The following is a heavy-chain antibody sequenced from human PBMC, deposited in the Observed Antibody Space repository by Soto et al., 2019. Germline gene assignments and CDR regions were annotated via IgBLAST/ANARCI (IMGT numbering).Heavy chain of an antibody. J-gene: IGHJ4*02. D-gene: IGHD2-15*01. CDR3: TTEGYCSGGSCYFGY. CDR2: IKSKTAGGTT. Sequence: EVQLVESGGGLVKPGGSLRLSCAASGFTFSNAWMSWVRQAPGKGLEWVGRIKSKTAGGTTDYAAPVKGSFTISRDDSKNTLYLQMNSLKTEDTAVYYCTTEGYCSGGSCYFGYWGQGSLVTVSS. V-gene: IGHV3-15*01. CDR1: GFTFSNAW.